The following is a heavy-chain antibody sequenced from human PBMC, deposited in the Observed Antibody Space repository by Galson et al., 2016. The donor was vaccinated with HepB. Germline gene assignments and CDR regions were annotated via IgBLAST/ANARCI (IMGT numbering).Heavy chain of an antibody. D-gene: IGHD2-2*01. CDR1: GFSLRTSGVG. V-gene: IGHV2-5*02. CDR2: IYWDDDK. Sequence: PALVKPTQTLTLTCTFSGFSLRTSGVGVGWIRQPPGKALEWLALIYWDDDKRYSPSLKSRVTITKDTSKNQVVLTMNNLDPVDTATYYCAHRRTDCSSTKSCHCCDHWGQGTLVTVSS. J-gene: IGHJ5*02. CDR3: AHRRTDCSSTKSCHCCDH.